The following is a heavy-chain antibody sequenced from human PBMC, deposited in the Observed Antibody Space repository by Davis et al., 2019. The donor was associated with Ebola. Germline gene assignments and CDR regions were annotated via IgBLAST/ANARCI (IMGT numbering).Heavy chain of an antibody. CDR3: ARDDGLKGTAGNYAMDV. J-gene: IGHJ3*01. D-gene: IGHD1-7*01. CDR2: IIPIFDTA. CDR1: GDTFSSYA. Sequence: SVKVSCKASGDTFSSYALSWVRQARGQGLEWMGGIIPIFDTAHYAHHFQGRVTMTSDESTSTVYMELRSLTSEDTAIYYCARDDGLKGTAGNYAMDVWGQGTMVTVSS. V-gene: IGHV1-69*13.